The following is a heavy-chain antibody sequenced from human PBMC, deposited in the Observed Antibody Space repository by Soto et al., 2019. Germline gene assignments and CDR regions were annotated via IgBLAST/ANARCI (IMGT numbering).Heavy chain of an antibody. CDR1: GGTFSSYT. D-gene: IGHD1-26*01. CDR3: ARFGLSSLGVGATDFDY. Sequence: GASVKVSCKASGGTFSSYTISWVRQAPGQGLEWMGRIIPILGIANYAQKFQGRVTITADKSTSTAYMELSSLRSEDTAVYYCARFGLSSLGVGATDFDYWGQGTLVTVSS. CDR2: IIPILGIA. J-gene: IGHJ4*02. V-gene: IGHV1-69*02.